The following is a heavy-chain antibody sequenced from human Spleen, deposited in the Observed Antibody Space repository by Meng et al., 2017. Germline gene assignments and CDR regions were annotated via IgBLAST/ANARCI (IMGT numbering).Heavy chain of an antibody. D-gene: IGHD5-12*01. J-gene: IGHJ4*02. CDR3: SGHIDY. V-gene: IGHV3-15*01. CDR2: IKSKTDGGTT. Sequence: GESLKISCKASGFTFGDYAINWVRQAPGKGLEWVGRIKSKTDGGTTDYAAPVQGRFTISRDDSKNTLYLQMNSLKTEDAAVYYCSGHIDYWGQGTLVTVSS. CDR1: GFTFGDYA.